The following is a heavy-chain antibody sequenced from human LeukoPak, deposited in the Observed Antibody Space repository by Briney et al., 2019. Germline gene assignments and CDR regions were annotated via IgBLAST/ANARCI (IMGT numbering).Heavy chain of an antibody. D-gene: IGHD6-13*01. J-gene: IGHJ5*02. CDR3: ARESSSWYRGGWFDP. Sequence: TETLLLSCTVPGYPISSEYYWGWLRPPPRKGLEGIGRIYHSGSTYYNPYLKSRVTISVDTSKNQFSLKLSSVTAADTAVYYCARESSSWYRGGWFDPWGQGTLVTVSS. CDR1: GYPISSEYY. V-gene: IGHV4-38-2*02. CDR2: IYHSGST.